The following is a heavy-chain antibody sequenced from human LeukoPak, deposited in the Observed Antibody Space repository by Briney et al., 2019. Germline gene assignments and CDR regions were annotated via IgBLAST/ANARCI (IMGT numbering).Heavy chain of an antibody. CDR2: INPSGGST. CDR3: ASYDSSGYRFDY. D-gene: IGHD3-22*01. V-gene: IGHV1-46*01. Sequence: GASVKVSCKASGYTFTGYYMHWVRQAPGQGLEWMGIINPSGGSTSYAQKFQGRVTMTRDMSTSTVYMELSSLRSEDTAVYYCASYDSSGYRFDYWGQGTLVTVSS. J-gene: IGHJ4*02. CDR1: GYTFTGYY.